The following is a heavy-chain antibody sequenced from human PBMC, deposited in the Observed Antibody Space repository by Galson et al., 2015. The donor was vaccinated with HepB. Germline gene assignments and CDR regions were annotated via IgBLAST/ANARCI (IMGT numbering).Heavy chain of an antibody. CDR3: AKDHLLYDYYYYMDV. CDR1: GFSFSSYG. V-gene: IGHV3-30*18. CDR2: VSYDGSNK. Sequence: SLRLSCAASGFSFSSYGMHWVRQAPGRGLEWVAVVSYDGSNKYYADSVQGRFTISRDNSNNTLYLQMNSLRAEDTAVYYCAKDHLLYDYYYYMDVWGKGTTVTVSS. J-gene: IGHJ6*03. D-gene: IGHD2-21*01.